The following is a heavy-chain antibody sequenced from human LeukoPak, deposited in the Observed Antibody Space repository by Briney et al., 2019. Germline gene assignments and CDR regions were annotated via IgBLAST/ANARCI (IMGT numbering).Heavy chain of an antibody. V-gene: IGHV3-48*03. J-gene: IGHJ4*02. CDR2: IISSGSTI. Sequence: GGSLRLSCAASGFTFSSYEMNWVRQAPGKGLEWVSYIISSGSTIYYADSVKGRFTISRDNAKNSLYLQMNSLRAEDTAVYYCARAPSGYCTNSVCYEAGYYFDYWGQGTLVTVSS. D-gene: IGHD2-8*01. CDR3: ARAPSGYCTNSVCYEAGYYFDY. CDR1: GFTFSSYE.